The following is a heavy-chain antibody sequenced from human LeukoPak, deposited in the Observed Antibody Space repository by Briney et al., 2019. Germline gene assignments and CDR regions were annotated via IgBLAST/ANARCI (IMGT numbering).Heavy chain of an antibody. J-gene: IGHJ6*03. CDR3: ARLNYYYYMDV. Sequence: SETLSLTCTVSGGSVSSSSYYWGWIRQPPGKGLEWIGSIYYTGSTYYNPSLKSRVTISVDTSKNQFSLKLSSVTAADTAVYYCARLNYYYYMDVWGKGTTVTVSS. CDR2: IYYTGST. V-gene: IGHV4-39*07. CDR1: GGSVSSSSYY.